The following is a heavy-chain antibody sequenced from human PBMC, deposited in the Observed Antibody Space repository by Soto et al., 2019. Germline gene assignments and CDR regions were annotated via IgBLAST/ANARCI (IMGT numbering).Heavy chain of an antibody. CDR2: IWYDGSNK. D-gene: IGHD5-12*01. CDR3: ARPGYSGYAADAYFDY. Sequence: GGSLRLSCAASGFTFSSYGMHWVRQAPGKGLEWVAVIWYDGSNKYYADSVKGRFTISRDNSKNTLYLQMNSLRAEDTAVYYCARPGYSGYAADAYFDYWGQGTLVTVSS. CDR1: GFTFSSYG. J-gene: IGHJ4*02. V-gene: IGHV3-33*01.